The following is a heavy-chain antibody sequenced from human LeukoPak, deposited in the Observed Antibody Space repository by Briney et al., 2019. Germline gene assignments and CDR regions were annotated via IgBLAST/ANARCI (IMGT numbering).Heavy chain of an antibody. CDR3: ARPAHDYGGNPRAFDI. V-gene: IGHV5-51*01. J-gene: IGHJ3*02. CDR1: GYSFTNYW. CDR2: IYPADSDT. D-gene: IGHD4-23*01. Sequence: GESLKISCKGSGYSFTNYWIGWVRQMPGKGLEWMGIIYPADSDTRYSPSFQGQVTITVDKSISTAYLQWSSLKASDTAMYYCARPAHDYGGNPRAFDIWGQGTMVTVSS.